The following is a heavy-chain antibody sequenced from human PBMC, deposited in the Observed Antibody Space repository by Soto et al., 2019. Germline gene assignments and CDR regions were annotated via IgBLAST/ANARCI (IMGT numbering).Heavy chain of an antibody. D-gene: IGHD2-8*01. CDR1: GYTFTSYY. CDR3: ARGDSTDCSNGVCSFFYNHDMDV. J-gene: IGHJ6*02. Sequence: ASVSVSCKASGYTFTSYYIHWVRQAPGQGLEWMGIINPNGGSTSYAQKFQGRVTMTRDTSTSTVYMELSSLRSEDTAVYYCARGDSTDCSNGVCSFFYNHDMDVWGQGTTVTVSS. V-gene: IGHV1-46*01. CDR2: INPNGGST.